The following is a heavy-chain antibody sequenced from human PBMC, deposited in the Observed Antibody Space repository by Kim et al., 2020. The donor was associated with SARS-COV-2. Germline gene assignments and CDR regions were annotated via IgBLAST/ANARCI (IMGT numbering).Heavy chain of an antibody. CDR3: ARGLGGVGDY. CDR1: GGSFSGYY. V-gene: IGHV4-34*01. D-gene: IGHD3-16*01. J-gene: IGHJ4*02. Sequence: SETLSLTCAVYGGSFSGYYWSWIRQPPGKGLEWIGEINHSGITNYNPSLKSRVTISVDTSKNQFSLKLSSVTAADTAVYYCARGLGGVGDYWGQGTLVT. CDR2: INHSGIT.